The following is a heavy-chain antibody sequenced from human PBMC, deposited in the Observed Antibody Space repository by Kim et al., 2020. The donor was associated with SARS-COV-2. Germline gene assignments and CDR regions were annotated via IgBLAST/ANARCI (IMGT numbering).Heavy chain of an antibody. V-gene: IGHV3-15*01. D-gene: IGHD3-9*01. J-gene: IGHJ4*02. CDR3: TTVVGAPLTGGGMGDY. Sequence: PGKGRFTISRDDSKNTLYLQMNSLKTEDTAVYYCTTVVGAPLTGGGMGDYWGQGTLVTVSS.